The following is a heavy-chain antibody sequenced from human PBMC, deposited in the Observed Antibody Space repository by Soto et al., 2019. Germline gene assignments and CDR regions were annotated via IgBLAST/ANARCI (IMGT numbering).Heavy chain of an antibody. CDR2: INHSGST. V-gene: IGHV4-34*01. D-gene: IGHD5-18*01. CDR3: ARGQQGYSYGYFDY. CDR1: GGSFSGYY. J-gene: IGHJ4*02. Sequence: SETLSLTCAVYGGSFSGYYWSWIRQPPGKGLEWIGEINHSGSTNYNPSLKSRVTISVDTSKNQFSLKLSSVTAADTAVYYCARGQQGYSYGYFDYWGQGTLVTVYS.